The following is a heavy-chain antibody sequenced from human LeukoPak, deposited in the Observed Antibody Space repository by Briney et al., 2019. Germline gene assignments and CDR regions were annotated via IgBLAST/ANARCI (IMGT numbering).Heavy chain of an antibody. CDR1: GFNFRDSA. CDR2: SSYDGTNK. Sequence: GTSLRLSCAASGFNFRDSAMPWVRQPPGKGLEGVAVSSYDGTNKYYADSVNGRFTISRDNSKNTLFLQMNNLRLEDTAVHYCAADYGDYVSPSNWGQGSLVIVSS. D-gene: IGHD4-17*01. V-gene: IGHV3-30*04. CDR3: AADYGDYVSPSN. J-gene: IGHJ4*02.